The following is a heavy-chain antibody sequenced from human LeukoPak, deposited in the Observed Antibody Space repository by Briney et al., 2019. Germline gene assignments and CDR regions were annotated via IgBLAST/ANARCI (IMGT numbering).Heavy chain of an antibody. CDR3: SRRLDY. V-gene: IGHV3-7*03. J-gene: IGHJ4*02. Sequence: EWVANIRADGTEKYYVDSMKGRFTISRDNAKNSLYLQLNSLRVEDTAVYYCSRRLDYWGQGTLVTVSS. CDR2: IRADGTEK.